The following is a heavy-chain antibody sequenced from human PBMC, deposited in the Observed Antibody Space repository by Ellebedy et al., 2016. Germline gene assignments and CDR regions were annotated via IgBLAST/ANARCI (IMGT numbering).Heavy chain of an antibody. Sequence: ASVKVSXXASGYTFTGYYMHWVRQAPGQGLEWMGWINPNSGGTNYAQKFQGWVTMTRDTSISTAYMELSRLRSDDTAVYYCARDPGIAVAGTREISELPRDYYGMDVWGQGTTVTVSS. J-gene: IGHJ6*02. CDR1: GYTFTGYY. D-gene: IGHD6-19*01. V-gene: IGHV1-2*04. CDR3: ARDPGIAVAGTREISELPRDYYGMDV. CDR2: INPNSGGT.